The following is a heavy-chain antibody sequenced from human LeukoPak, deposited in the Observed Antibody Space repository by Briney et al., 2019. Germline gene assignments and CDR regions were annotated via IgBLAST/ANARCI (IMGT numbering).Heavy chain of an antibody. CDR1: GFTFSSYG. CDR3: ARDPSGSYFNGAFDI. Sequence: GRSLRLSCAASGFTFSSYGMHWVRQAPGKGLEWVAVISYDGSNKYYADSVKGRFTISRDNSKNTLYLQMNSLRAEDTAVYYCARDPSGSYFNGAFDIWGQGTMVTVSS. CDR2: ISYDGSNK. J-gene: IGHJ3*02. D-gene: IGHD1-26*01. V-gene: IGHV3-30*03.